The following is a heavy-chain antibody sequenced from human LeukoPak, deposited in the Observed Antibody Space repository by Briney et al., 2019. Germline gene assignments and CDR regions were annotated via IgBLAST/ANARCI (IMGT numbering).Heavy chain of an antibody. Sequence: ASVKVSCKASGGTFSSYAISWVRQAPGQGLEWMGGIIPIFGTANYAQKFQGRVTITADESTSTAYMELSSLRSEDTAVYYCARGGLLVGAIFYFDYWGQGTLVTVSS. J-gene: IGHJ4*02. CDR3: ARGGLLVGAIFYFDY. D-gene: IGHD1-26*01. CDR1: GGTFSSYA. CDR2: IIPIFGTA. V-gene: IGHV1-69*13.